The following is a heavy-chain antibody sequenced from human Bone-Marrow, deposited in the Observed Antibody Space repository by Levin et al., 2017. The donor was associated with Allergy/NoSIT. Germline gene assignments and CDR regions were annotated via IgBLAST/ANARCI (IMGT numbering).Heavy chain of an antibody. J-gene: IGHJ4*02. V-gene: IGHV1-8*02. CDR3: ARSSHGPGPNY. CDR1: GYSFTNYD. D-gene: IGHD1-14*01. CDR2: MNPITGNT. Sequence: GGSLRLSCKASGYSFTNYDIHWVRKATGQGLEWLGWMNPITGNTGYGQKFQGRVIMTRNASIRTAYLEVNSLKSDDTAVYYCARSSHGPGPNYWGQGTLVTVSS.